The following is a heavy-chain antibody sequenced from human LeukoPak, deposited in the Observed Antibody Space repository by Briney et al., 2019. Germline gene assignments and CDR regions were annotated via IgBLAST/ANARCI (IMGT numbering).Heavy chain of an antibody. CDR2: ISAYNGNT. V-gene: IGHV1-18*01. Sequence: ASVKVTCKASGYTFTSSGIGWVRQAPGQGLEWMGWISAYNGNTNYAQKLQGRVSMTTDTSTSTAYMELRSLRSDHTAVSYCARYANFDYWGQGTLVTVSS. J-gene: IGHJ4*02. CDR1: GYTFTSSG. CDR3: ARYANFDY.